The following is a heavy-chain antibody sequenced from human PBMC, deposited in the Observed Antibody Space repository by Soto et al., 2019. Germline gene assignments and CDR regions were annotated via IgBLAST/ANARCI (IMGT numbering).Heavy chain of an antibody. CDR1: GFTFSSYT. CDR3: AKVLSSGSYSGALEY. CDR2: ISGTSSRT. J-gene: IGHJ4*02. Sequence: PGGSLRLSCEASGFTFSSYTMSWVRQAPGKGLEWVSGISGTSSRTYYADSVKGRFTISRDNSKNTLYLQMNSLRVEDTAVYYCAKVLSSGSYSGALEYWGQGALVTVSS. V-gene: IGHV3-23*01. D-gene: IGHD1-26*01.